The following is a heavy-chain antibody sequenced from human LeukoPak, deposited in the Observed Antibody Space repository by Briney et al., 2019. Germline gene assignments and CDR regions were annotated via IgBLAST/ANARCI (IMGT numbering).Heavy chain of an antibody. CDR3: AGRVHSDSRD. J-gene: IGHJ1*01. CDR2: IYDSGIT. D-gene: IGHD4-11*01. V-gene: IGHV4-4*09. Sequence: PSETLSLTCPVSGDSVTSGYGSWIRQPPGKGPEWIGYIYDSGITDYNPSLKSRLTISVDTSNNQFSLNLSSVTAADTAVYYCAGRVHSDSRDWGQGILVTVSS. CDR1: GDSVTSGY.